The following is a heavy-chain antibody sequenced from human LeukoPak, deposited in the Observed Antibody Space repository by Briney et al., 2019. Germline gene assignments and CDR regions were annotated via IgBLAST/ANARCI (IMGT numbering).Heavy chain of an antibody. V-gene: IGHV3-21*01. CDR1: GFTFSSYS. CDR3: ARDPEGGGYCSSTSCYG. D-gene: IGHD2-2*03. J-gene: IGHJ4*02. CDR2: ISSSSSYI. Sequence: PGGSLRLSCAASGFTFSSYSMNWVRQAPGKGLEWVSSISSSSSYIYYADSVKGRFTISRDNAKNSLYLQMNSLRAEDTAVYYCARDPEGGGYCSSTSCYGWGQGTLVTVSS.